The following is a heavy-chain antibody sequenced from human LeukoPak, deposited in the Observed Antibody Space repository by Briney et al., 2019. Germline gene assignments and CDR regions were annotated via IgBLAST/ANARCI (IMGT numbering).Heavy chain of an antibody. V-gene: IGHV3-15*01. CDR1: GFTFSNAW. Sequence: GGSLRLSCAASGFTFSNAWMSWVRQAPGKGLEWVGRIKSKTDGGTTDYAAPVKGRFTISRDDSKNTLYLQMNSLKTEDTAVYYCTTLRRGAYYDFWSGYRKSSRVDYWGQGTLVTVSS. D-gene: IGHD3-3*01. CDR3: TTLRRGAYYDFWSGYRKSSRVDY. CDR2: IKSKTDGGTT. J-gene: IGHJ4*02.